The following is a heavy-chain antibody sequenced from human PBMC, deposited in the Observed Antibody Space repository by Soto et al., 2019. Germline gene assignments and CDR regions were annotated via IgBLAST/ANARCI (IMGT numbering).Heavy chain of an antibody. J-gene: IGHJ6*02. V-gene: IGHV4-59*01. CDR2: IYYSGST. Sequence: SETLSLTCTVSGGPISSYYWSWIRQPPGKGLEWIGYIYYSGSTNYNPSLKSRVTISVDTSKNQFSLKLSSVTAADTAVYYCARSDGSGSYYDYYGMDVWGQGTTVTVSS. D-gene: IGHD3-10*01. CDR1: GGPISSYY. CDR3: ARSDGSGSYYDYYGMDV.